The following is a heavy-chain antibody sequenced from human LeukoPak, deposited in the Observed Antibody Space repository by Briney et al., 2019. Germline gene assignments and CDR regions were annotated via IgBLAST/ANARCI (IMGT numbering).Heavy chain of an antibody. D-gene: IGHD6-19*01. Sequence: PSQTLSLTCTVSGRSISSYYGSWIRQPAPKRLDWMRSISTSGSTDYNPSLKSRVTMSVDTSKKQFSLNLSSVTAADTAVYYCARGMYAVPGTSWFDPWGQGTLVTVSS. V-gene: IGHV4-4*07. CDR2: ISTSGST. CDR1: GRSISSYY. CDR3: ARGMYAVPGTSWFDP. J-gene: IGHJ5*02.